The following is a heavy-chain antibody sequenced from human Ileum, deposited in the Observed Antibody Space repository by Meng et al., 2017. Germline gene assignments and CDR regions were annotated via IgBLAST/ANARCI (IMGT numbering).Heavy chain of an antibody. CDR2: ISPTGDTT. V-gene: IGHV3-23*01. J-gene: IGHJ4*01. Sequence: EVQLLGSGGGLVHPGGSLRLSCAASRFTFNIYSMSWVRQAPGKGLEWVSFISPTGDTTYYADSVKGRFTISRDNSKNTLFLQMNSLRAEDTAVYYCATESNFDYWGQGTLVTVSS. CDR3: ATESNFDY. CDR1: RFTFNIYS.